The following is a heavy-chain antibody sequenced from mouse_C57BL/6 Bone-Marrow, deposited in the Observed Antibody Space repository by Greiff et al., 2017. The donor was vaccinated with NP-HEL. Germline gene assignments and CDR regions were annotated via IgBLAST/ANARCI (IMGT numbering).Heavy chain of an antibody. CDR2: IYPGSGST. V-gene: IGHV1-55*01. CDR1: GYTFTSYW. CDR3: ARSIFYGGWYFDV. Sequence: QVQLQPGAELVKPGASVKMSCKASGYTFTSYWITWVKQRPGQGLEWIGDIYPGSGSTNYNEKFKSKATLTVDTSSSTAYMQLSSLTSEDSAVYYCARSIFYGGWYFDVWGTGTTVTVSS. D-gene: IGHD1-1*01. J-gene: IGHJ1*03.